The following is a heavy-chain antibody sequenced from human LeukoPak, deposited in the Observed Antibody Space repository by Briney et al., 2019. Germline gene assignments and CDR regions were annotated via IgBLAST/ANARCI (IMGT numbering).Heavy chain of an antibody. CDR1: GFTFSNNW. J-gene: IGHJ4*02. V-gene: IGHV3-74*01. D-gene: IGHD3-22*01. CDR2: INSDGSST. CDR3: ARRAGDYSHPYDY. Sequence: GGSLRLSCAASGFTFSNNWMYWVRQAPGKGLVWVSRINSDGSSTSYADSVKGRFTISRDNSKNTLYLQMNSLRAEDTAVYYCARRAGDYSHPYDYWGQGTLVTVSS.